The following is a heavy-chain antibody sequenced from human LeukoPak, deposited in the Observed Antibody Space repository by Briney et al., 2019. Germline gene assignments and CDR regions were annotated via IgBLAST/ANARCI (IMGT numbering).Heavy chain of an antibody. CDR3: ATSDILTGYTVDY. CDR2: FDPEDGET. J-gene: IGHJ4*02. D-gene: IGHD3-9*01. Sequence: GAPVKVSCKASGYILTELSMHWVRQAPGKGLEWMGGFDPEDGETIYAQKFQGRVTMTEDTSTDTAYMELSSLRSGDTAVYYCATSDILTGYTVDYWGQGTLVTVSS. CDR1: GYILTELS. V-gene: IGHV1-24*01.